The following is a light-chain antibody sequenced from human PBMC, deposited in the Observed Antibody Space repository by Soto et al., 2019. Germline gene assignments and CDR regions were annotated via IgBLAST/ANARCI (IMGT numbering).Light chain of an antibody. V-gene: IGKV3-20*01. J-gene: IGKJ5*01. CDR1: QSVSNNY. CDR2: GAS. CDR3: QQYGSSPPIT. Sequence: EIVLTQSPGTLSLSPGERATLSCRASQSVSNNYLAWYQQKPGQAPRLLIYGASSRATGIPDRFTGSGSGTDFTLTIARLEPADYAVYYWQQYGSSPPITFGQGTRLDSK.